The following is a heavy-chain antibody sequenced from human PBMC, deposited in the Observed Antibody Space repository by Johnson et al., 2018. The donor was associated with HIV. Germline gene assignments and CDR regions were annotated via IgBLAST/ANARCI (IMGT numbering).Heavy chain of an antibody. D-gene: IGHD6-19*01. V-gene: IGHV3-30*02. Sequence: QVQLVESGGGVVQPGGSLRLSCAASAFPFSSYAIHWVRQAPGKGLAWVAFIHYDGNNKYYADSVKSRFTISRDNSKNTLYLQMNSLRAEDTAVYYCAKDLSSGWYHAIDIWGQGTMVTVSS. J-gene: IGHJ3*02. CDR1: AFPFSSYA. CDR3: AKDLSSGWYHAIDI. CDR2: IHYDGNNK.